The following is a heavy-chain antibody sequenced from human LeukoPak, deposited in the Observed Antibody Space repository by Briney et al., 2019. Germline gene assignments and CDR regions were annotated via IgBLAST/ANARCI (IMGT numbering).Heavy chain of an antibody. D-gene: IGHD3-22*01. V-gene: IGHV4-59*01. Sequence: PSETLSLTCTVSGGSISSYYWSWIRQPPGKGLEWIGYIHYSGSTNYNPSLKRRLTISVDTSKNQFSLKLSSVTAADTAVYYCARDVGSYYDSSGYYDSWGQGTLVTVSS. CDR1: GGSISSYY. J-gene: IGHJ5*01. CDR2: IHYSGST. CDR3: ARDVGSYYDSSGYYDS.